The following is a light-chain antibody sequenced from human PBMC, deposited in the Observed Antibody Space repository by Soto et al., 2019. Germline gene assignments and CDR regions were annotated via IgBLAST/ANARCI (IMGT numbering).Light chain of an antibody. CDR1: QSLHTDY. J-gene: IGKJ5*01. V-gene: IGKV3-20*01. CDR2: GAS. Sequence: EMVLTQPPATLSVSPGQRATLSCRASQSLHTDYLAWYHQKPGQAPRLLIYGASNRATGIPDRFSGSGSGTDFTLTISRLEPEDFAVFYCQQYDTSPITFGQGTRLEIK. CDR3: QQYDTSPIT.